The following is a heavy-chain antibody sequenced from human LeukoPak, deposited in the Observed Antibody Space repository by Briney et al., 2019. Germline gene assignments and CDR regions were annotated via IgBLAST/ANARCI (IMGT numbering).Heavy chain of an antibody. CDR1: GGSINNYY. CDR2: IYYTGST. J-gene: IGHJ4*02. Sequence: KSSETLSLTCTVSGGSINNYYWSWVRQPPGAGLEWLAYIYYTGSTNYNPSLKTRLTISVDTSENQFSLRLNSVTAADTAVYYCARFSQYYDSPTHYLDYWGQGILVTVSS. CDR3: ARFSQYYDSPTHYLDY. V-gene: IGHV4-59*08. D-gene: IGHD3-16*01.